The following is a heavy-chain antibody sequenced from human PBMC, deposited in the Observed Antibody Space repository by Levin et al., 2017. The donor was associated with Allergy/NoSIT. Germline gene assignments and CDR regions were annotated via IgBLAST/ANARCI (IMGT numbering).Heavy chain of an antibody. CDR2: ISGSGGST. J-gene: IGHJ4*02. CDR3: AKDTVYSSSSGSFDY. V-gene: IGHV3-23*01. Sequence: GESLKISCAASGFTFSSYAMSWVRQAPGKGLEWVSTISGSGGSTYYADSVKGRFTISRDNSKNTLYLQMNSLRAEDTAVYYCAKDTVYSSSSGSFDYWGQGTLVTVSS. D-gene: IGHD6-6*01. CDR1: GFTFSSYA.